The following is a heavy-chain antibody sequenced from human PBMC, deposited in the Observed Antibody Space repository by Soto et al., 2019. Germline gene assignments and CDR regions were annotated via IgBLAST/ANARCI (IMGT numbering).Heavy chain of an antibody. CDR2: INSAGSRT. CDR3: ASDWIVAEDLDARDI. D-gene: IGHD2-15*01. Sequence: EVQLVESGGGLVQPGGSLRLSCAASGFTFSSYWMHWVRQAPGKGPVWVSHINSAGSRTTYADKVKGRFTISRDTAKNTLYLHMNSLRAEDTAVYYCASDWIVAEDLDARDIWGQGTVVTVSS. CDR1: GFTFSSYW. J-gene: IGHJ3*02. V-gene: IGHV3-74*03.